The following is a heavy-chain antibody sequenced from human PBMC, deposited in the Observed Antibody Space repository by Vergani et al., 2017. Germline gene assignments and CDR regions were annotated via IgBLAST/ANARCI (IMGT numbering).Heavy chain of an antibody. J-gene: IGHJ6*02. CDR1: GGTFSSYT. V-gene: IGHV1-69*02. Sequence: QVQLVQSGAEVKKPGSSVKVSCKASGGTFSSYTISWVRQAPGQGLEWMGRIIPILGIANYAQKFQGRVTITGDKSTSTAYMELSSLRSEDTAVYYCARALGRRPFYYYYGMDVWGQGTTVTVSS. CDR2: IIPILGIA. CDR3: ARALGRRPFYYYYGMDV.